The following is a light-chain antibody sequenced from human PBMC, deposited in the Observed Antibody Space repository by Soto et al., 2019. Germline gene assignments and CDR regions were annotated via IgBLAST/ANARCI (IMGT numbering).Light chain of an antibody. CDR3: QQYNN. CDR2: DVS. V-gene: IGKV1-5*01. Sequence: DLQTTQSPSTLSASVGDTVTVTCRASLTISNWVAWYQQKPGNAPKLLIYDVSILESGVPSRFSGSGSGTEFTRTITNLQPEDFATYYCQQYNNFGQGTKLEIK. J-gene: IGKJ2*01. CDR1: LTISNW.